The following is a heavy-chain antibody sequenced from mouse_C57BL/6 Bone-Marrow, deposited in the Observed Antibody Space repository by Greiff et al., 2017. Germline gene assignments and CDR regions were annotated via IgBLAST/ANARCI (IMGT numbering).Heavy chain of an antibody. CDR3: RVGGGPPWPYDGYDERDAMDY. Sequence: EVQLQQSGPVLVKPGASVKMSCKASGYTFTDYYMNWVKQSHGKSLEWIGVINPYNGGTSYNQKFKGKATLTVDKSSSTAYMELNSLTSEDSAVYYCRVGGGPPWPYDGYDERDAMDYWGQGTSVTVSS. J-gene: IGHJ4*01. V-gene: IGHV1-19*01. CDR2: INPYNGGT. D-gene: IGHD2-3*01. CDR1: GYTFTDYY.